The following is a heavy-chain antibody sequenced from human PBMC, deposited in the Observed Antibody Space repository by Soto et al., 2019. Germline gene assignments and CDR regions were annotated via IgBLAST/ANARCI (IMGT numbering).Heavy chain of an antibody. CDR1: VYRFSSYW. D-gene: IGHD2-8*01. Sequence: LGESLKISCKGSVYRFSSYWIAWVRQMPGKGLEWMGIIYPGDSDTIYSPSFQGQVTFSADKSTSTAYLQWSSLKASDSAMYYCARQGSNGAYYYYGMDVWGQGTTVTVSS. V-gene: IGHV5-51*01. CDR2: IYPGDSDT. CDR3: ARQGSNGAYYYYGMDV. J-gene: IGHJ6*02.